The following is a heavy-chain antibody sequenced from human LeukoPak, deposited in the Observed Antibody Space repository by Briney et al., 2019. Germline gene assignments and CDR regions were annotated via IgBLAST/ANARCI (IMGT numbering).Heavy chain of an antibody. J-gene: IGHJ4*02. CDR3: ARDDRYYDSSGYRCPHY. CDR2: IKNDGSVT. D-gene: IGHD3-22*01. Sequence: GGSLRLSCVASGFTFSSYWMHWVRQTPGKGLVWVSHIKNDGSVTYYADSVKGRFTISRDNARNTLFLQMSSLRAEDTAVYYCARDDRYYDSSGYRCPHYWGQGTLVTVSS. V-gene: IGHV3-74*01. CDR1: GFTFSSYW.